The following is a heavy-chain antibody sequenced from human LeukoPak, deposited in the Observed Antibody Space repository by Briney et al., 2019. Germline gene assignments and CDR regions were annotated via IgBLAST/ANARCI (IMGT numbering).Heavy chain of an antibody. CDR2: IYSSGST. Sequence: SETLSLTCTASGGSISSYPWNWIRQPPGKGLEWIGYIYSSGSTNYNPSLESRVTISVDTSKNLFSLKLSSVTAADTAVYYCARLGYSSSWYKIDYWGQGTLVTVSS. D-gene: IGHD6-13*01. J-gene: IGHJ4*02. V-gene: IGHV4-59*08. CDR3: ARLGYSSSWYKIDY. CDR1: GGSISSYP.